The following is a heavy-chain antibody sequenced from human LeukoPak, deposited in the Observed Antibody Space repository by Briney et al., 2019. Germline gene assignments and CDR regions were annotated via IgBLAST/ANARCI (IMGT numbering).Heavy chain of an antibody. V-gene: IGHV1-69*04. CDR3: ARERVATIQYYFDY. CDR2: IIPILGIA. CDR1: GGTFSSYA. D-gene: IGHD5-12*01. J-gene: IGHJ4*02. Sequence: ASVKVSCKASGGTFSSYAISWVRQAPGQGLEWMGRIIPILGIANYAQKFQGRVTITADKSTGTAYMELSSLRSEDTAVYYCARERVATIQYYFDYWGQGTLVTVSS.